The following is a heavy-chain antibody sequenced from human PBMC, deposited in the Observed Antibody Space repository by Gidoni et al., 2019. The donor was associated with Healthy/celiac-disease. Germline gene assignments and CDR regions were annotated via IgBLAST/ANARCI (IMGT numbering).Heavy chain of an antibody. CDR1: GGSISSGSYY. V-gene: IGHV4-61*02. Sequence: QVQLQESGPGLVTPSQTLSPTCTVSGGSISSGSYYWSWIRQPAGKGLVWIGRIYTSGSTNYNPSLKSRVTISVDTSKNQFSLKLSSVTAADTAVYYCARGGSSGWYSTEGFDYWGQGTLVTVSS. CDR3: ARGGSSGWYSTEGFDY. D-gene: IGHD6-19*01. J-gene: IGHJ4*02. CDR2: IYTSGST.